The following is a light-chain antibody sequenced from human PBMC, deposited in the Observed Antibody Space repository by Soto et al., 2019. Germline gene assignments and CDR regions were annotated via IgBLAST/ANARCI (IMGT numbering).Light chain of an antibody. Sequence: EIVLTQSPATLSLSPGERATLSCRASQSVSTNYLAWYQQRPGQAPRLLIFGASYRATGIPDRFSGSGSGTVFTLTISGLEPEDFAVYYCQHYSSSPPEFTFGPGTKVDSK. CDR2: GAS. V-gene: IGKV3-20*01. J-gene: IGKJ3*01. CDR1: QSVSTNY. CDR3: QHYSSSPPEFT.